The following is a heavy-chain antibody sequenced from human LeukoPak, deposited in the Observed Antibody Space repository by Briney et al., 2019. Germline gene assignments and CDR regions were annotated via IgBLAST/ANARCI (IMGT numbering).Heavy chain of an antibody. D-gene: IGHD3-3*01. V-gene: IGHV1-18*01. CDR1: GYAFTSYG. CDR2: ISAYNGNT. J-gene: IGHJ4*02. CDR3: ASSAAYDFWSGYYSDY. Sequence: ASVKVSCKASGYAFTSYGTSWVRQAPGQGLEWMGWISAYNGNTNYAQKLQGRVTMTTDTSTSTAYMELRSLRSDDTAVYYCASSAAYDFWSGYYSDYWGQGTLVTVSS.